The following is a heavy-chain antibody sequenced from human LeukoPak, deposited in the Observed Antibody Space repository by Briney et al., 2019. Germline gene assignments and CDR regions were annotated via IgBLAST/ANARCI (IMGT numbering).Heavy chain of an antibody. V-gene: IGHV4-39*02. Sequence: SETLSLTCTVFGGSINSNDYYWGWIRQPPGKGLEWIGSIHYIGDIFYSPSLKSRVTISVDTSKKEFSLRLSSVTAADTAVYYCARDSSRWAMGNFDYWGQGALVTVSS. D-gene: IGHD6-13*01. CDR1: GGSINSNDYY. J-gene: IGHJ4*02. CDR2: IHYIGDI. CDR3: ARDSSRWAMGNFDY.